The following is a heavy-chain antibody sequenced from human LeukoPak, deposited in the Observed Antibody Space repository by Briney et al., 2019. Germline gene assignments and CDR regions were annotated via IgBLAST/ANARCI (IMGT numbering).Heavy chain of an antibody. CDR3: ASSTMVVTPLSDHIDY. J-gene: IGHJ4*02. V-gene: IGHV4-59*08. CDR1: GGSISSNY. Sequence: SETLSLTCTASGGSISSNYWSWLRQPPGKGLEWIGYIYYSGTTNYNPSLKSRVTISVVTSKNQFSLKLSSVTAADTAVYYCASSTMVVTPLSDHIDYWGQGTLVTVSS. D-gene: IGHD4-23*01. CDR2: IYYSGTT.